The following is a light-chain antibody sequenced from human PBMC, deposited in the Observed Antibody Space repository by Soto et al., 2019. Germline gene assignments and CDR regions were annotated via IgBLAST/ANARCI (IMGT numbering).Light chain of an antibody. J-gene: IGLJ2*01. CDR2: DDS. Sequence: SYELTQPPSVSAAPGRTASINCGANGIGSKSVHWYQQKPGQAPVVVISDDSDRPSGIPERFSASNSGNTATLTISRVEAGDEADHYCQVWNSSTDNVVFGGPTKVTV. CDR1: GIGSKS. CDR3: QVWNSSTDNVV. V-gene: IGLV3-21*02.